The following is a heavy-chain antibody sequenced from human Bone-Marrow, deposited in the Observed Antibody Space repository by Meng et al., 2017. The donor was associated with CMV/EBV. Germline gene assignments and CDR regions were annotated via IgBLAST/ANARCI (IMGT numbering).Heavy chain of an antibody. Sequence: ASVKVSCKASGYTFTTYDINWIRQAPGQGLEWMAWINPNTGDSGYAQKFQGRLAITRDTSISTVYMELGSLRSDDTAVYYCARCCRINGPRWFDPWGQGTPVTCYS. CDR3: ARCCRINGPRWFDP. V-gene: IGHV1-8*03. CDR2: INPNTGDS. D-gene: IGHD1-14*01. J-gene: IGHJ5*02. CDR1: GYTFTTYD.